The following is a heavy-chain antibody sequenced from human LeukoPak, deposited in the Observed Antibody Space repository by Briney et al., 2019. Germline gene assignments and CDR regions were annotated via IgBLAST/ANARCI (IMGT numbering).Heavy chain of an antibody. CDR2: IYYSGST. CDR1: GGSISSGGYY. Sequence: TLSLTCTVSGGSISSGGYYWSWIRQHPGKGLEWIGYIYYSGSTYYNPSLKSRVTISVDTSKNQFSLKLSSVTAADTAVYYCARVGYCSSTSCRGAPFDYWGQGTLVTVSS. J-gene: IGHJ4*02. CDR3: ARVGYCSSTSCRGAPFDY. D-gene: IGHD2-2*01. V-gene: IGHV4-31*03.